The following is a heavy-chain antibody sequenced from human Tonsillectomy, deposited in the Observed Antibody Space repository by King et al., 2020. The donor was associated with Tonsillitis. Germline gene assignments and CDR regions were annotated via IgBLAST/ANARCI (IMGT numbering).Heavy chain of an antibody. CDR2: INHSGST. CDR3: AGGPPDCSGGSCYGREDY. V-gene: IGHV4-34*01. Sequence: VQLQQWGAGLLKPSETLSLTCAVYGGSFSGYYWSWIRQPPGKGLEWIGEINHSGSTNYNPALKSRVTISVDTSKNQFSLKLSSVTAADTAVYYCAGGPPDCSGGSCYGREDYWGQGTLVTVSS. D-gene: IGHD2-15*01. CDR1: GGSFSGYY. J-gene: IGHJ4*02.